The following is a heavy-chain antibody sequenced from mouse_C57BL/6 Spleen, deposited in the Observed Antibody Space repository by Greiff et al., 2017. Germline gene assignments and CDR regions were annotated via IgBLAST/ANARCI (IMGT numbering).Heavy chain of an antibody. V-gene: IGHV1-69*01. D-gene: IGHD4-1*01. J-gene: IGHJ2*01. CDR3: ARGDSELGGGFDY. CDR2: IDPSDSYT. Sequence: VQLQQPGAELVMPGASVKLSCKASGYTFTSYWMHWVKQRPGQGLEWIGEIDPSDSYTNYNQKFKGKSTLTVDKSSSTAYMQLSSLTSEDSAVYYCARGDSELGGGFDYWGQGTTLTVSS. CDR1: GYTFTSYW.